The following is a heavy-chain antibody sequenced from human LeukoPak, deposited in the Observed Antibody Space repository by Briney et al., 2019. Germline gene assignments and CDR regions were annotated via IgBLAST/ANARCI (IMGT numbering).Heavy chain of an antibody. CDR3: ARYDHAPSYYYYYMDV. D-gene: IGHD1-14*01. Sequence: SDTLSLTCTVSGDSISRYYWSWIRQSPGKGLEWIGYYGGRTTYNPSLKSRVTMSVDTSKNQFSLKLTSVTAADTAVYYCARYDHAPSYYYYYMDVWGKGTTVTVPS. J-gene: IGHJ6*03. CDR2: YYGGRT. CDR1: GDSISRYY. V-gene: IGHV4-59*07.